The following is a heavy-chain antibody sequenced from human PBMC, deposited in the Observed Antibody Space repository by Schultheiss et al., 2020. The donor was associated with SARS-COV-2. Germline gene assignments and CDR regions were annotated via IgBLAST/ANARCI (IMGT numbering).Heavy chain of an antibody. D-gene: IGHD2-2*01. CDR1: GFTFSTYA. J-gene: IGHJ4*02. CDR2: ISYDGSNK. V-gene: IGHV3-30*04. CDR3: ARNYCTTTSCRRVHFDY. Sequence: GGSLRLSCAASGFTFSTYAMHWVRQAPGKGLEWVAVISYDGSNKYYADSVKGRFTISRDNSKNTLYLQMNSLRAEDTAVYYCARNYCTTTSCRRVHFDYWGQGTLVTVSS.